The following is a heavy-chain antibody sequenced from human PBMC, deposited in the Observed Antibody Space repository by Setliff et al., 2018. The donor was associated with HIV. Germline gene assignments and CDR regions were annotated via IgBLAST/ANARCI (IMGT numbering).Heavy chain of an antibody. J-gene: IGHJ4*02. Sequence: ASVKVSCKASGYTFTNYAIHWVRQAPGQRLEWMGWINAGNGDTKYSQKFQGRVTITTDPSTNTAYMELSSLRSEDAAVYYCARQTVTVGIPGYFDSWGQGTLVIVSS. D-gene: IGHD6-13*01. CDR1: GYTFTNYA. CDR3: ARQTVTVGIPGYFDS. CDR2: INAGNGDT. V-gene: IGHV1-3*01.